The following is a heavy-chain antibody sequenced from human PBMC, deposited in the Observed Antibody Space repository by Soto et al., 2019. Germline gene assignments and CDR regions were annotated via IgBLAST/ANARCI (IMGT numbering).Heavy chain of an antibody. CDR2: INPNSGGT. Sequence: GASVKGSWKASGYTFTGYYMHWVRQAPGQGLEWMGWINPNSGGTNYAQKFQGRVTMTRDTSTSTAYMELSRLRSDDTAVYSCARAGFQSSYYYSGMDVWGQGTTVTASS. CDR1: GYTFTGYY. V-gene: IGHV1-2*02. CDR3: ARAGFQSSYYYSGMDV. J-gene: IGHJ6*02.